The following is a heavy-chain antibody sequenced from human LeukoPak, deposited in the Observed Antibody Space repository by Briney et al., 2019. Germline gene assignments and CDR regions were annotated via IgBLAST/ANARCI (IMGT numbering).Heavy chain of an antibody. CDR2: IYSGGST. CDR3: ARAPTYYYGSGSYYNGVYFDY. V-gene: IGHV3-66*01. D-gene: IGHD3-10*01. CDR1: GFTVSSNY. Sequence: GGSLRLSCAASGFTVSSNYMSWVRQGPGKGLEWVSVIYSGGSTYYADSVKGRFTISRDNSKNTLYLQMNSLRAEDTAVYYCARAPTYYYGSGSYYNGVYFDYWGQGTLVTVSS. J-gene: IGHJ4*02.